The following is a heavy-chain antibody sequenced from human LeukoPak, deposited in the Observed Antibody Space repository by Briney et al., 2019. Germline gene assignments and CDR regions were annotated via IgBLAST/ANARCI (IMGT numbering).Heavy chain of an antibody. CDR1: GFIFSNYV. V-gene: IGHV3-64*04. CDR3: ARFVVLRWELRDY. D-gene: IGHD1-26*01. Sequence: PGGSLRLSCSASGFIFSNYVMHWVRQAPGKGLEYVSGIGTNGGSIYYADSVKGRFTISRDNSKNTLYLQMNSLRAEDTAVYYCARFVVLRWELRDYWGQGTLVTVSS. J-gene: IGHJ4*02. CDR2: IGTNGGSI.